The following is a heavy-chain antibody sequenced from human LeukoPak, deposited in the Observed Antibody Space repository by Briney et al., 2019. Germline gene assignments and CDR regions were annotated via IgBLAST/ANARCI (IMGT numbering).Heavy chain of an antibody. CDR3: ARQYCTNGVCYKGALDFDY. J-gene: IGHJ4*02. CDR2: IKQDGSEK. Sequence: GGSLRLSCAASGFTFSSYWMSWVRQAPGKGLEWVANIKQDGSEKYYVDSVKGRFTISRDNAKNSLYLQMNSLRAEDTAVYYCARQYCTNGVCYKGALDFDYWGQGTLVTVSS. D-gene: IGHD2-8*01. V-gene: IGHV3-7*01. CDR1: GFTFSSYW.